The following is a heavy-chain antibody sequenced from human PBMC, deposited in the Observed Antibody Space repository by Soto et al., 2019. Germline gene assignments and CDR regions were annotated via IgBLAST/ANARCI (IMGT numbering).Heavy chain of an antibody. D-gene: IGHD3-3*01. V-gene: IGHV3-7*01. J-gene: IGHJ4*02. Sequence: EVQLVESGGGLVQPGGSLRLSCAASGFTFSSYWINWVRQTPGKGLEWVANIKGDGSEKYYVDSLKGRFTISRDNAKNSLYLHMNSMRAEDTDVYYCVRGTMAPGLDHWGQGTLVTVSS. CDR2: IKGDGSEK. CDR3: VRGTMAPGLDH. CDR1: GFTFSSYW.